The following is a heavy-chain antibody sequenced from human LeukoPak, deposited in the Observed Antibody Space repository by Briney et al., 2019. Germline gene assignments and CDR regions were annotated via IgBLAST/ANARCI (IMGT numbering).Heavy chain of an antibody. CDR1: DYSTSSGYY. Sequence: SETLSLTGAVSDYSTSSGYYWGWLRQPPGKGLEWIGSIYHSVNTYYNPSLKSRVTISVDTSKNQFSLKLSSVTAADTAVYYCARLRYYYDSSGYRPYYFDYWGQGTLVTVSS. CDR2: IYHSVNT. D-gene: IGHD3-22*01. J-gene: IGHJ4*02. V-gene: IGHV4-38-2*01. CDR3: ARLRYYYDSSGYRPYYFDY.